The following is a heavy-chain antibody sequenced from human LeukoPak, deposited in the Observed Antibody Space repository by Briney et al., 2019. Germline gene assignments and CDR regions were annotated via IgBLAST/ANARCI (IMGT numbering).Heavy chain of an antibody. CDR1: GFTFSGYG. Sequence: NPGRSLRLSCAASGFTFSGYGMHWVRQSPGKGLEWIGEINHSGSTNYNPFIKSRVTISVDASKNQFSLKLNSVTAADSAVYYCARGGRDPVVVGATTSGYFDYWGQGTPVTVSS. D-gene: IGHD2-15*01. J-gene: IGHJ4*02. CDR3: ARGGRDPVVVGATTSGYFDY. V-gene: IGHV4-34*01. CDR2: INHSGST.